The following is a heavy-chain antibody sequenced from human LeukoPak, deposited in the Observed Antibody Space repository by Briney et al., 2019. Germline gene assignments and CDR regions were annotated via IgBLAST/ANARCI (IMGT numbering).Heavy chain of an antibody. CDR1: GFTFSSYG. CDR2: ISYDGSNK. V-gene: IGHV3-30*03. CDR3: ARDTSTHYYDSSGQPY. D-gene: IGHD3-22*01. Sequence: GGSLRLSCAASGFTFSSYGMHWVRQAPGKGLEWVAVISYDGSNKYYADSVKGRFTISRDNSKNTLYLQMNSLRAEDTAVYYCARDTSTHYYDSSGQPYWGQGTLVTVSS. J-gene: IGHJ4*02.